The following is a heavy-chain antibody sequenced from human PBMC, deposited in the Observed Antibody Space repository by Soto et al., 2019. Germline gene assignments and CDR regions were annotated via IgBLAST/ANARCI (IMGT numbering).Heavy chain of an antibody. CDR1: GYTFTSYY. CDR3: ARDVEVNQCSSTSCYPITIYYYYGMDV. D-gene: IGHD2-2*01. Sequence: ASVKVSCKASGYTFTSYYMHWVRQAPGQGLEWMGIINPSGGSTSYAQKFQGRVTMTRDTSTSTVYMELSSLRSEDTAVYYCARDVEVNQCSSTSCYPITIYYYYGMDVWGQGTMVTVSS. J-gene: IGHJ6*02. CDR2: INPSGGST. V-gene: IGHV1-46*01.